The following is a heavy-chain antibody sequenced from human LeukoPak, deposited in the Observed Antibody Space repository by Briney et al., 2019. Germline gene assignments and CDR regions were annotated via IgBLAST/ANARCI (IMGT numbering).Heavy chain of an antibody. CDR1: GFTVSSNY. CDR3: ARASWRYCSSTSCYGNWFDP. V-gene: IGHV3-53*01. D-gene: IGHD2-2*01. Sequence: GGSLRLSCAASGFTVSSNYMSWVRQAPGKGLEWVSAIYSGGSTYYADSVKGRFTIFRDNSKNTVYLQMNSLRAEDTAVYYCARASWRYCSSTSCYGNWFDPWGQGTLVTVSS. J-gene: IGHJ5*02. CDR2: IYSGGST.